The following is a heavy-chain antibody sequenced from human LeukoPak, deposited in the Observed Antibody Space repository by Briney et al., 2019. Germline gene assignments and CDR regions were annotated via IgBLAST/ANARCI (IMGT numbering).Heavy chain of an antibody. D-gene: IGHD3-10*01. CDR2: INPSGGST. CDR1: GYTFTGYY. J-gene: IGHJ6*03. CDR3: ARGPRITLIRGGQWYYYMDV. V-gene: IGHV1-46*01. Sequence: GPVKVSCKASGYTFTGYYMHWVRQAPGQGLEWMGLINPSGGSTNYAQKFQGRVTMTRDTSTSTVYMELSSLRSEDTAVYYCARGPRITLIRGGQWYYYMDVWGKGTTVTISS.